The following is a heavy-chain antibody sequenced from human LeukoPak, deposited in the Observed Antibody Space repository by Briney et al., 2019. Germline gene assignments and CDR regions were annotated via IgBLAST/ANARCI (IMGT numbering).Heavy chain of an antibody. CDR1: GFSADSYW. Sequence: GGSLRLSCEASGFSADSYWMHWVRKAPGKGRVWVARLGSDGLMKDYADSVKGRFTISRDAAKNTLYLQMSNLRPEDTAVYYCTRDPSRGLPTILNYFDHWARDPWSPSPQ. V-gene: IGHV3-74*01. CDR3: TRDPSRGLPTILNYFDH. CDR2: LGSDGLMK. D-gene: IGHD2/OR15-2a*01. J-gene: IGHJ4*02.